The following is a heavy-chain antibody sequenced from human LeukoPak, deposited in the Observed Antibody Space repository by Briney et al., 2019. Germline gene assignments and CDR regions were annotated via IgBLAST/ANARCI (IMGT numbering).Heavy chain of an antibody. CDR1: GYTFTSYA. CDR3: ARIRGGPIAATGTGTYNWFDP. J-gene: IGHJ5*02. V-gene: IGHV7-4-1*02. D-gene: IGHD6-13*01. Sequence: ASVKVPCKASGYTFTSYAMNWVRQAPGQGLEWMGWINTNTGIPTSAQGFTGRFVFSLDTSVSTAYLQISSLKAEDTAVYYCARIRGGPIAATGTGTYNWFDPWGQGTLVTVSS. CDR2: INTNTGIP.